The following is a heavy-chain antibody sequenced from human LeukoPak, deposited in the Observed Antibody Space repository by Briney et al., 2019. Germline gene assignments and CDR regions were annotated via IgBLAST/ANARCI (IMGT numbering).Heavy chain of an antibody. V-gene: IGHV4-61*02. CDR2: IYTSGST. D-gene: IGHD5-24*01. Sequence: SETLSLTCTVSDGSISSGSYYWSWIRQPAGKGLEWIGRIYTSGSTNYNPSLKSRVTISVDTSKNQFSLKLSSVTAADTAVYYCARAEHSSDWATNWFDPWGQGTLVTVSS. CDR3: ARAEHSSDWATNWFDP. CDR1: DGSISSGSYY. J-gene: IGHJ5*02.